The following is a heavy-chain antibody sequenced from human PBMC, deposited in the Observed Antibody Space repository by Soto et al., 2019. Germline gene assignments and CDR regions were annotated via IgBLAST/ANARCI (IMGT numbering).Heavy chain of an antibody. V-gene: IGHV4-38-2*01. CDR3: ARTHSGSYYSVFNY. J-gene: IGHJ4*02. D-gene: IGHD1-26*01. CDR2: IYRSGTT. CDR1: NFSISSGYY. Sequence: SETLSLTCVASNFSISSGYYWGWIRQSAGKGLEWIASIYRSGTTSYNPSLKSRVTISVDPSKNQFSLMLTAVTAADTAVYYCARTHSGSYYSVFNYWGRGSLVTVSS.